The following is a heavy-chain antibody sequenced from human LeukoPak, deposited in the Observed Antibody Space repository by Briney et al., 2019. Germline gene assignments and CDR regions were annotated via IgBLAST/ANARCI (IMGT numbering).Heavy chain of an antibody. D-gene: IGHD6-6*01. CDR2: IYYSGST. CDR3: ARDPSSSSDSDY. CDR1: GGSISSYY. Sequence: SETLSLTCTVSGGSISSYYWSWIRQPPGKGLEWIGYIYYSGSTNYNPSLKSRVTISVDTSKNQFSLKLRSVTAADTAVYYCARDPSSSSDSDYWGQGTLVTVSS. V-gene: IGHV4-59*12. J-gene: IGHJ4*02.